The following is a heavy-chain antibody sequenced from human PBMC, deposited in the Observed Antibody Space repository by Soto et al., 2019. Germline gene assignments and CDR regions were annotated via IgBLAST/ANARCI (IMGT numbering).Heavy chain of an antibody. CDR2: TYYRSKWYN. V-gene: IGHV6-1*01. Sequence: SQTLSLPCAISGDSVPSNSSACNFIRQSPSRGLEWLGRTYYRSKWYNDYAVSVKSRITINPDTSKNQFSLQLNSVTPEDTAVYYCARDLAAHHYYYYGMDVWGQGTTVTVSS. CDR3: ARDLAAHHYYYYGMDV. CDR1: GDSVPSNSSA. D-gene: IGHD6-6*01. J-gene: IGHJ6*02.